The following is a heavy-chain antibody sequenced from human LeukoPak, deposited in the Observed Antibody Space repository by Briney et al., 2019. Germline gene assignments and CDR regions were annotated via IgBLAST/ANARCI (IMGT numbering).Heavy chain of an antibody. CDR1: GFTFNTYG. Sequence: GGYLRLSCAASGFTFNTYGMNWVRQAPGKGLEWVSAISGSGGSTYYADSVKGRFTISRDNSKNTLYLQMHSLRAEDTAVYYCAGRGSGSYFDYWGQGTLVTVSS. V-gene: IGHV3-23*01. D-gene: IGHD3-10*01. CDR3: AGRGSGSYFDY. J-gene: IGHJ4*02. CDR2: ISGSGGST.